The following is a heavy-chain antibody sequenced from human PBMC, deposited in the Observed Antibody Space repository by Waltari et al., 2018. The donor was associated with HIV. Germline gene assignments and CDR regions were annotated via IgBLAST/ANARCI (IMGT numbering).Heavy chain of an antibody. CDR3: ARGGDYYGSGSHHYYYYGMDV. V-gene: IGHV4-4*07. CDR1: GGSISSYY. D-gene: IGHD3-10*01. CDR2: IYTSGST. J-gene: IGHJ6*02. Sequence: QVQLQESGPGLVKPSETLSLTCTVSGGSISSYYWSWIRQPPGTAPEWIGRIYTSGSTNYNPSLKSRVTMSVDTSKNQFSLKLSSVTAADTAVYYCARGGDYYGSGSHHYYYYGMDVWGQGTTVTVSS.